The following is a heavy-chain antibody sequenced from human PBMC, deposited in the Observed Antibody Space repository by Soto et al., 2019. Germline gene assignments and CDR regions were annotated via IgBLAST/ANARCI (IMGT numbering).Heavy chain of an antibody. CDR2: SYYSGTT. D-gene: IGHD3-9*01. J-gene: IGHJ5*02. Sequence: SETLSLTCTVSGASISVHSYYWTWIRQPPGKGLEWIGSSYYSGTTYFNPSLKSRATISVDTSKNQFSLRLTSVTAADTAIYYCTRRYNCNDNYFDPWGPAALVTVSS. V-gene: IGHV4-39*01. CDR3: TRRYNCNDNYFDP. CDR1: GASISVHSYY.